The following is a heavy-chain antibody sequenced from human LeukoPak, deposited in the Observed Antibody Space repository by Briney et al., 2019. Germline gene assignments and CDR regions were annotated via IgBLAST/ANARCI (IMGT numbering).Heavy chain of an antibody. CDR3: AKDQLGYCSGGSCYAADY. CDR2: ISSSSSTI. D-gene: IGHD2-15*01. Sequence: GGSLRLSCATSGFTFSSYSMNWVRQAPGKGLEWVSYISSSSSTIYYADSVKGRFTISRDNAKNSLYLQMNSLRAEDTAVYYCAKDQLGYCSGGSCYAADYWGQGTLVTVSS. J-gene: IGHJ4*02. V-gene: IGHV3-48*04. CDR1: GFTFSSYS.